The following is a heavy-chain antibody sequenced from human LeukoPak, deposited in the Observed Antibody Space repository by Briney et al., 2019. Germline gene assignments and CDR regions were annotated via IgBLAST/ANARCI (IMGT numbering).Heavy chain of an antibody. CDR1: GGSISSGGYY. CDR3: AMVSAAHGYNYD. CDR2: IYYSGTT. V-gene: IGHV4-31*03. Sequence: SQTLSLTCTVSGGSISSGGYYWSWIRQHPGKGLEWIGYIYYSGTTYYNPSLKSRVTISVDTSKNQFSLKLSSVTAADTAVYYCAMVSAAHGYNYDWGQGTLVTVSS. D-gene: IGHD5-24*01. J-gene: IGHJ4*02.